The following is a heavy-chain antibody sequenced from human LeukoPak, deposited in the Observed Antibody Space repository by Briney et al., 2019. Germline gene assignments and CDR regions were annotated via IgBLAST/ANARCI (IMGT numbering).Heavy chain of an antibody. J-gene: IGHJ4*02. V-gene: IGHV3-11*04. D-gene: IGHD6-13*01. CDR1: GFNFSDYY. Sequence: GGSLRLSCAASGFNFSDYYTSWLRQAPGKGLEWVSYISSGGTIIYQADSVKGRFTISRDNAKNTLYLQMNSLRAEDTTVYYCARGTSWYIDYWGQGTLVTVSS. CDR2: ISSGGTII. CDR3: ARGTSWYIDY.